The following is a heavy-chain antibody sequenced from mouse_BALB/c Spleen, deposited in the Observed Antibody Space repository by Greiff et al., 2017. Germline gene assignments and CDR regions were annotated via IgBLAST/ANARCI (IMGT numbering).Heavy chain of an antibody. CDR3: ARWGTWFAY. CDR2: ISSGSSTI. CDR1: GFTFSSFG. J-gene: IGHJ3*01. V-gene: IGHV5-17*02. Sequence: EVQVVESGGGLVQPGGSRKLSCAASGFTFSSFGMHWVRQAPEKGLEWVAYISSGSSTIYYADTVKGRFTISRDNPKNTLFLQMTSLRSEDTAMYYCARWGTWFAYWGQGTLVTVSA.